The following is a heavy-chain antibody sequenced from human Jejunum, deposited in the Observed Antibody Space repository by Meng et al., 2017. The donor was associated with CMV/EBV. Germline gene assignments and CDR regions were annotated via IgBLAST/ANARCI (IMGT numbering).Heavy chain of an antibody. J-gene: IGHJ4*02. CDR1: GFSFSTFA. CDR3: VREKGPREALDN. V-gene: IGHV3-30*04. CDR2: ISMEGNRQ. Sequence: AAAGFSFSTFAMHWVRQAPGRGREGLSVISMEGNRQYYRDSTKGRFTISRDNSKNTLYLEINSLRAEDTAVYYCVREKGPREALDNWGQGTLVTVSS.